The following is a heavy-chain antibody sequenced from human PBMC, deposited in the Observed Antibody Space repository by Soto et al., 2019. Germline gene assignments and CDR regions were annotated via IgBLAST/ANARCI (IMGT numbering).Heavy chain of an antibody. J-gene: IGHJ5*02. V-gene: IGHV4-39*07. CDR1: GGSISSSSYC. Sequence: SETLSLTCTVSGGSISSSSYCWGWIRQPPGKGLEWIGSIYYSGSTYYNPSLKSRVTISVDTSKNQFSLKLSSVTAADTAVYYCARDHPGYCSGGSCYSAWFDPWGQGTLVTVS. D-gene: IGHD2-15*01. CDR2: IYYSGST. CDR3: ARDHPGYCSGGSCYSAWFDP.